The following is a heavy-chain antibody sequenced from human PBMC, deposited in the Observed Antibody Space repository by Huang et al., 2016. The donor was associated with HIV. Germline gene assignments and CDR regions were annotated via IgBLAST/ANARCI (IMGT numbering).Heavy chain of an antibody. J-gene: IGHJ6*03. CDR1: GYTFSSFG. Sequence: QVQLVQSGAEVKKPGASVKVSCKASGYTFSSFGSSWVRQAPGHGREWVGWISVDNGNNNFAQKFKGRLTLTTDTSTSTAYMELRSLRSDDTAVYYCARGGGIQLWLLGYYYMDVWGNGTTVTVSS. CDR2: ISVDNGNN. D-gene: IGHD5-18*01. CDR3: ARGGGIQLWLLGYYYMDV. V-gene: IGHV1-18*01.